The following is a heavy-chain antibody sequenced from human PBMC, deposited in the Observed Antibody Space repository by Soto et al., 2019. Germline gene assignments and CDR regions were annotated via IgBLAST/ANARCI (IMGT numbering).Heavy chain of an antibody. CDR3: ARGSYDILTGLPNWFAP. D-gene: IGHD3-9*01. J-gene: IGHJ5*02. CDR1: GFTVSSNY. Sequence: GGSLRLSCAASGFTVSSNYMSWVRQAPGKGLEWVSVIYSGGSTYYADSVKGRFTISRDNSKNTLYLQMNSLRAEDTAVYYCARGSYDILTGLPNWFAPWGQGTLVTVSS. CDR2: IYSGGST. V-gene: IGHV3-66*01.